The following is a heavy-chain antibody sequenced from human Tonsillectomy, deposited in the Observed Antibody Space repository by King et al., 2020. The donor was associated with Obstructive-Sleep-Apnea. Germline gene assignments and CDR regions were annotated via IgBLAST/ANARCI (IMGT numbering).Heavy chain of an antibody. CDR2: INSDGSST. Sequence: VQLVESGGGLVQPGGSLRLSCAASGFTFSSYWMHWVRQAPGKGLVWVSRINSDGSSTSYADSVKGQFTISRDNAKNTLFLQMNSLRAEDTAVYYCARSRGLGAYYFDYWGQGTLVTVSS. CDR1: GFTFSSYW. J-gene: IGHJ4*02. D-gene: IGHD3-10*01. V-gene: IGHV3-74*01. CDR3: ARSRGLGAYYFDY.